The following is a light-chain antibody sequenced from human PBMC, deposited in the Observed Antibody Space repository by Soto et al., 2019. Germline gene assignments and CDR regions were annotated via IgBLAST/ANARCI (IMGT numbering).Light chain of an antibody. CDR1: SSDVGVYNY. CDR2: EVT. V-gene: IGLV2-8*01. Sequence: QSALTQPPSASGSPGQSVTISCTGTSSDVGVYNYVSWYQQHPGRAPRLMIYEVTKRPSGVPDRFSGSKSGNTASLTVSGLQAEDEADYYCSSYADSTLLFGGGTKVTVL. J-gene: IGLJ2*01. CDR3: SSYADSTLL.